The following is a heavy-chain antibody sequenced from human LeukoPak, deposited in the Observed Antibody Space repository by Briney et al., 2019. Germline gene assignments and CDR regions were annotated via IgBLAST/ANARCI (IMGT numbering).Heavy chain of an antibody. CDR2: IYYSGST. J-gene: IGHJ3*02. CDR3: ARGPSSGWAGAFDI. D-gene: IGHD6-19*01. V-gene: IGHV4-39*07. Sequence: SETLSLTCTVSGGSISSSSYYWGWIRQPPGKGLEWIGSIYYSGSTYYNPSLESRVTMSVDTSKSQFSLELSSVTAADTALYYCARGPSSGWAGAFDIWGQGTMVTVSS. CDR1: GGSISSSSYY.